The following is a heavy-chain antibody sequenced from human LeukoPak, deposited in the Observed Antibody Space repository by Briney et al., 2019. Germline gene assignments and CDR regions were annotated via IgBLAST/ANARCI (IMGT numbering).Heavy chain of an antibody. CDR1: GFTFSTYA. J-gene: IGHJ2*01. CDR2: ISDSGANT. CDR3: AKSMTLQWRGFFDL. Sequence: GGSLRLSCAASGFTFSTYAMSWVRQAPGKGLEWVSTISDSGANTYYADSVRGRFTVSRDNSKNTLYLQKNSLRADDTAIYYCAKSMTLQWRGFFDLWGRGTHVTVSS. V-gene: IGHV3-23*01. D-gene: IGHD6-19*01.